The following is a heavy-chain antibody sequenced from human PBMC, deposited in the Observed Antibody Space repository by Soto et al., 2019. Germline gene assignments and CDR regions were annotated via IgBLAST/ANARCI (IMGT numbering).Heavy chain of an antibody. CDR2: ISYDGTNK. D-gene: IGHD3-16*01. V-gene: IGHV3-30*18. Sequence: QVQLVESGGGVVQPGRSLRLSCAASGITFSSYGMHWVRQAPGKGLEWVAVISYDGTNKYYGDSVKGRFSISRDNSKNTLYLQMNSRRAEDTAAYYCAKGLGWRVLGDAFDIWGQGTMVTVSS. J-gene: IGHJ3*02. CDR1: GITFSSYG. CDR3: AKGLGWRVLGDAFDI.